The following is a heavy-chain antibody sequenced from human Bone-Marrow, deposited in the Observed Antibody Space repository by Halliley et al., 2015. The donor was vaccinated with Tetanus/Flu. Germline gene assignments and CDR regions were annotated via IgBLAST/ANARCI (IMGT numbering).Heavy chain of an antibody. CDR3: AKRIAASTTVLDY. V-gene: IGHV3-53*01. Sequence: LEWISVFYGGGNTAYADSVKGRFTISRDNYNNTLYLQMNSLRADDTAVYYCAKRIAASTTVLDYWGQRTLVTVSS. D-gene: IGHD1-26*01. CDR2: FYGGGNT. J-gene: IGHJ4*02.